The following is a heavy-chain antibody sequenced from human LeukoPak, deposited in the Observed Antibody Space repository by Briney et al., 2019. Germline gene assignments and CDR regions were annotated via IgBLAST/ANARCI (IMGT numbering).Heavy chain of an antibody. J-gene: IGHJ6*03. CDR3: ARGPSGYDWRVYYYYYMDV. D-gene: IGHD5-12*01. V-gene: IGHV4-34*01. CDR1: GGSFSGYY. CDR2: INHSGST. Sequence: SETLSHTCAVYGGSFSGYYWSWIRQPPGKGLEWIGEINHSGSTNYNPSLKSRVTISVDTSKNQFSLKLSSVTAADTAVYYCARGPSGYDWRVYYYYYMDVWGKGTTVTVSS.